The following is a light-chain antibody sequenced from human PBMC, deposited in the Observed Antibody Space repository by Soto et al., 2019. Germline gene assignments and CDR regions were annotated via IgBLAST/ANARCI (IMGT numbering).Light chain of an antibody. V-gene: IGKV3-11*01. CDR2: DVS. J-gene: IGKJ1*01. Sequence: TVVAHSTSDMSRFAGECASLSSRASQSVSDYLAWYQQKSGQAPRLIIYDVSKRATGIPVRFSGSGSGTDFTLTFGRGVPEDFAVYFCQERYDWPWKFGLGTKVDIK. CDR1: QSVSDY. CDR3: QERYDWPWK.